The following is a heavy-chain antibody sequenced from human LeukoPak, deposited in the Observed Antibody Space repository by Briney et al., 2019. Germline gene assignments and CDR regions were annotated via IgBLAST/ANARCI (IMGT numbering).Heavy chain of an antibody. J-gene: IGHJ5*02. CDR3: AKGAGPPWFDP. V-gene: IGHV4-39*01. CDR1: GGSISSSSYY. Sequence: PSETLSLTCTVSGGSISSSSYYWGWIRQPPGKGLEWIGSIYYSGSTYHNPSLKSRVTISVDTSKNQFSLKLSSVTAADTAVYYCAKGAGPPWFDPWGQGTLVTVSS. CDR2: IYYSGST. D-gene: IGHD6-19*01.